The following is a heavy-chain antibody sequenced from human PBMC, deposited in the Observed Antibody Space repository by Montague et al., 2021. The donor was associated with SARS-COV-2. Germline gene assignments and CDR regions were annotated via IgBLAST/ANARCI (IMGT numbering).Heavy chain of an antibody. V-gene: IGHV4-59*08. CDR1: GGSISSYY. Sequence: SETLSLTCTVSGGSISSYYWSWIRQPPGKGLEWIGYIYYSGSTNYNPSLKSRVTISVDTSKNQFSLKLSSVTAADTAVYYCARRGLGYCSSTSCQNAFDIWGQGTMVAGSS. J-gene: IGHJ3*02. CDR2: IYYSGST. CDR3: ARRGLGYCSSTSCQNAFDI. D-gene: IGHD2-2*01.